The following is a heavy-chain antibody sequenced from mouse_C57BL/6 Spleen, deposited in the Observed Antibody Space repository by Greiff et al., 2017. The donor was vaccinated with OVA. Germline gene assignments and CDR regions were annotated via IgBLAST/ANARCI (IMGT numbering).Heavy chain of an antibody. V-gene: IGHV5-17*01. D-gene: IGHD1-1*01. CDR3: ARDITAVVATPYYFDY. CDR1: GFTFSDYG. J-gene: IGHJ2*01. Sequence: EVQVVESGGGLVKPGGSLKLSCAASGFTFSDYGMHWVRQAPEKGLEWVAYISSGSSTIYYADTVKGRFTISRDNAKNTMFLQMTSLRSEDAAMYYCARDITAVVATPYYFDYWGQGTTLTVSS. CDR2: ISSGSSTI.